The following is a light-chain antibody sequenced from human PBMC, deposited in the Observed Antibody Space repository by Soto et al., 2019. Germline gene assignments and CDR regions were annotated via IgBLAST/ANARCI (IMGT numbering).Light chain of an antibody. CDR2: GAS. CDR3: QQFNNWPPWT. J-gene: IGKJ1*01. CDR1: QNVGNN. V-gene: IGKV3-15*01. Sequence: DIVMTQSPATLSVSPGERATLSCRASQNVGNNLVWYQQKPGQAPRLLIYGASTRAAGIPDRFSGSGSGTEFTLTISGLQSADFAVYYYQQFNNWPPWTFGQGTKVDIK.